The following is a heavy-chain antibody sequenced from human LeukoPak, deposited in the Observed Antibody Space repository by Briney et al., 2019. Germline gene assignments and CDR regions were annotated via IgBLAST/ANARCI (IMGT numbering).Heavy chain of an antibody. J-gene: IGHJ3*02. CDR1: GYTFTGYY. Sequence: ASVKVSCKASGYTFTGYYMHWVPQAPGQGLEWMGRIIPILGIANYAQKFQGRVTITADKSTSTAYMELSSLRSEDTAVYYCARSSSDAFDIWGQGTMVTVSS. CDR2: IIPILGIA. V-gene: IGHV1-69*02. CDR3: ARSSSDAFDI.